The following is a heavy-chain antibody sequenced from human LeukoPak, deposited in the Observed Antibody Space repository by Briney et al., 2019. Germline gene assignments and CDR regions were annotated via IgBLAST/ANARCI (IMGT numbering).Heavy chain of an antibody. Sequence: SETLSLTCSVSDDPFSRHYWSWIRQPAGQAPEWNGRVHASGYTNFNPSFKSRLTMSVDTSKKQFSLVLTSVTPADTAVYYCARDSSGSSVWYFDLWGRGTLVTVSS. CDR1: DDPFSRHY. D-gene: IGHD6-6*01. CDR3: ARDSSGSSVWYFDL. V-gene: IGHV4-4*07. J-gene: IGHJ2*01. CDR2: VHASGYT.